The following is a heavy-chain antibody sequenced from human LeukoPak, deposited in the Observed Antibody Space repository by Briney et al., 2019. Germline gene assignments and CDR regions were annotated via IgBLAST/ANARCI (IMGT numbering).Heavy chain of an antibody. J-gene: IGHJ5*02. CDR3: ARGAVTTFWFDP. V-gene: IGHV1-2*02. Sequence: ASVKVSCQTSGYTFRDYYIHWVRQAPGQGLEWMGWSNPNSGGTNYAQKFQGRVTMTRDTSISTAYMELSRLRSDDTAVYYCARGAVTTFWFDPWGQGTLVTVSS. CDR2: SNPNSGGT. CDR1: GYTFRDYY. D-gene: IGHD4-11*01.